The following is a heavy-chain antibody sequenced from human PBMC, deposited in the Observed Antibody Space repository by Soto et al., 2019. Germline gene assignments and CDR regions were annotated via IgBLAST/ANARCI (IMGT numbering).Heavy chain of an antibody. D-gene: IGHD5-12*01. Sequence: QVQLVQSGAEVKKPETSVKVSCKASGDTFTSYFIHWEQQVPGQGLEWMGIINPTVHTTSYAQKFQGRVTMTSDTSTSTVYMELSSLRSEDTAVYYCARDVRGYNRGYWGQGTLVTVSS. CDR3: ARDVRGYNRGY. CDR2: INPTVHTT. V-gene: IGHV1-46*01. CDR1: GDTFTSYF. J-gene: IGHJ4*02.